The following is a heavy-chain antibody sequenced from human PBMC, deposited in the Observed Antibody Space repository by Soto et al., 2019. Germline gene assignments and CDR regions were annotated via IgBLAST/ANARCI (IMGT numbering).Heavy chain of an antibody. V-gene: IGHV4-39*01. Sequence: ETLALTGTVSGGSIGSSSYYWGWIRESPGKGLEWIGNIYYSGNTFYNPSLQSRVAISVDTSKNQFYLHLSSVTAADTAIFYCASIAAPGTTHFDFWGQGTPVTVSS. CDR3: ASIAAPGTTHFDF. J-gene: IGHJ4*02. CDR1: GGSIGSSSYY. D-gene: IGHD6-13*01. CDR2: IYYSGNT.